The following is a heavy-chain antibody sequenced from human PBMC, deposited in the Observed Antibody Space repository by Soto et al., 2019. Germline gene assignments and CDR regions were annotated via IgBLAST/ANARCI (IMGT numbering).Heavy chain of an antibody. CDR1: GFTFSSSA. J-gene: IGHJ4*02. V-gene: IGHV1-58*01. D-gene: IGHD5-18*01. Sequence: QMQLVQSGPEVKKPGTSVKVSCKASGFTFSSSAVHWVRQARGHRLEWIGWIVVGNSNTNYARGLQERVTITRDMSTSTAYMELSGLRSEDTAVYYCAADEGGYIYGLGKYWGQGTLVTVSS. CDR2: IVVGNSNT. CDR3: AADEGGYIYGLGKY.